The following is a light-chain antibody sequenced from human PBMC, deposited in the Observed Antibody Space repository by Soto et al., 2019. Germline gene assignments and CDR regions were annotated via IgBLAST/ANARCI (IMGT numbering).Light chain of an antibody. Sequence: ILLTQSPSSLSASVGDRVTITCRASQTISSWLAWYQQKPGKAPKLLIYDASSLESGVPSRFSGSGSGTEFTLTIRSLQPDDFATYYCLQYDTYSRTFGQGTKVDIK. CDR1: QTISSW. CDR2: DAS. V-gene: IGKV1-5*01. CDR3: LQYDTYSRT. J-gene: IGKJ1*01.